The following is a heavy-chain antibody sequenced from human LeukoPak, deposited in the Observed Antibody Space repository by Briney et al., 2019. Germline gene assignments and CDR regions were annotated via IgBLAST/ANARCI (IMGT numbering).Heavy chain of an antibody. CDR1: GFTVSSNY. CDR3: ARGEDYGDYFVY. J-gene: IGHJ4*02. D-gene: IGHD4-17*01. Sequence: GGSLRLSCAASGFTVSSNYMSWVRQAPGKGLEWVSVIYSGGSTYYADSVKGRFTISRDNSKNTLHLQMNSLRAEDTAVYYCARGEDYGDYFVYWGQGTLVTVSS. V-gene: IGHV3-53*01. CDR2: IYSGGST.